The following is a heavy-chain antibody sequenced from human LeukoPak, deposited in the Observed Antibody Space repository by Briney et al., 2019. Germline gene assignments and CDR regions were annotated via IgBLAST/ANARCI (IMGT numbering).Heavy chain of an antibody. CDR2: MNPNSGNT. CDR1: GYTFTSYD. J-gene: IGHJ4*02. Sequence: ASVKVSCKASGYTFTSYDINWVRQATGQGLEWMGWMNPNSGNTGYAQKFQGRVTMTRNTSISTAYMELSSLRSEDTAVYYCARGKRVAVAATLRYWGQGTLVTVSS. D-gene: IGHD2-15*01. V-gene: IGHV1-8*01. CDR3: ARGKRVAVAATLRY.